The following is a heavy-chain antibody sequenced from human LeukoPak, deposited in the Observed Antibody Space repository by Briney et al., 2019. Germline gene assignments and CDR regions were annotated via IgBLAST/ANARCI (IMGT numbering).Heavy chain of an antibody. J-gene: IGHJ4*02. CDR1: GVSISTYY. D-gene: IGHD1-1*01. V-gene: IGHV4-59*01. CDR3: ARGRYGTDDY. CDR2: IYYSGST. Sequence: SETLSLTCTVSGVSISTYYWSWIRQPPGKGLEWIGYIYYSGSTNYNPSLKSRVTISVDTSKNQFSLKLSSVTAADTAVYYCARGRYGTDDYWGQGTLVTVSS.